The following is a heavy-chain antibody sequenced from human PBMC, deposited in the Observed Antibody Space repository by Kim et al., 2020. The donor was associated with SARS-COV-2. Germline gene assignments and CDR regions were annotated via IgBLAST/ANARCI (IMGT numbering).Heavy chain of an antibody. CDR2: IKPDGRDQ. V-gene: IGHV3-7*01. CDR3: ARENGDGWSDY. D-gene: IGHD6-19*01. Sequence: GGSLRLSCAVSGFTFSTYWMTWVRQALGKGLEWVANIKPDGRDQNYVDSVKGRFTISSDNAKNSLSLHMNSLRVEDTAVYYCARENGDGWSDYWGQGTLVTVSS. CDR1: GFTFSTYW. J-gene: IGHJ4*02.